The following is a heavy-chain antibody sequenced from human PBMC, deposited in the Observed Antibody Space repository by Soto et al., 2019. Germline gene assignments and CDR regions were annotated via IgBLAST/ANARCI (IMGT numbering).Heavy chain of an antibody. J-gene: IGHJ4*02. D-gene: IGHD2-21*02. CDR2: INSDGRIT. CDR3: ARTLLSGGDPRNSGFDY. CDR1: GFTFTNYW. V-gene: IGHV3-74*01. Sequence: GGSLRLSCAASGFTFTNYWMHWVRQAPGKGLVWVSRINSDGRITNYADSVKGRFTISRDNAKNTLYLQMNSLRAEDTAVYYCARTLLSGGDPRNSGFDYWGQGTLVTVSS.